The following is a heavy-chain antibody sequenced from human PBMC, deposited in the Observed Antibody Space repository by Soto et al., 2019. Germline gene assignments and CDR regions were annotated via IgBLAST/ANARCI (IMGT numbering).Heavy chain of an antibody. V-gene: IGHV1-2*04. CDR3: ARDLQYNSSPPYYYYYGMDV. Sequence: GASVKVSCKASGYTFTGYYMHWVRQAPGQGLEWMGWINPNSGGTNYAQKFQGWATMTRDTSISTAYMELSRLRSDDTAVYYCARDLQYNSSPPYYYYYGMDVWGQGTTFTVSS. CDR1: GYTFTGYY. D-gene: IGHD6-6*01. CDR2: INPNSGGT. J-gene: IGHJ6*02.